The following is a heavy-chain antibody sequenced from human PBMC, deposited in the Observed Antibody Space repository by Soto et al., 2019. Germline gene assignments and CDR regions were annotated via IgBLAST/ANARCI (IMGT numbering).Heavy chain of an antibody. CDR1: GFTFSSYG. Sequence: GGSLRLSCAASGFTFSSYGMHWVRQAPGKGLEWVAVISYDGSNKYYADSVKGRFTISRDNSKNTLYLQMNSLRAEDTAVYYCAKDIAVRKVVVPAAIGYWGQGTLVTAPQ. D-gene: IGHD2-2*02. J-gene: IGHJ4*02. CDR3: AKDIAVRKVVVPAAIGY. V-gene: IGHV3-30*18. CDR2: ISYDGSNK.